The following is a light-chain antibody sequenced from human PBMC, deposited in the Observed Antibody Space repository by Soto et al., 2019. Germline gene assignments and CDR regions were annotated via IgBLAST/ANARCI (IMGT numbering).Light chain of an antibody. V-gene: IGLV2-14*01. Sequence: QSALTQPASVSGSPGQSITISCTGTSSDVGGYNYVSWYQQHPGKAPKFMIYDVSNRPSGVSTRFSGSKSGNTACLTISGLQAEDEADYYCNSYTTSNTRQIVFGTGTKLTVL. CDR2: DVS. J-gene: IGLJ1*01. CDR1: SSDVGGYNY. CDR3: NSYTTSNTRQIV.